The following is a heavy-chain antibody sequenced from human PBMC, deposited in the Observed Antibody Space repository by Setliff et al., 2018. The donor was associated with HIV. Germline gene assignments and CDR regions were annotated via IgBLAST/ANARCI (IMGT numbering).Heavy chain of an antibody. J-gene: IGHJ4*02. CDR1: GLTFSNYW. Sequence: PGGSLRLSCAASGLTFSNYWMHWVRQAPGKGLEWVSRIDSDGSETNYADSVRGRFTISRDNAKNTVYLQLTSLRAEDTAVYYCARGPQYNFWGGYLGLWGQGTLVTVSS. CDR2: IDSDGSET. D-gene: IGHD3-3*01. V-gene: IGHV3-74*01. CDR3: ARGPQYNFWGGYLGL.